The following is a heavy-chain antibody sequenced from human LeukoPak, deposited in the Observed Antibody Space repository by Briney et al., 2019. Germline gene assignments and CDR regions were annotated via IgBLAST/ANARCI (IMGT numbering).Heavy chain of an antibody. Sequence: SETLSLTCTVSGGSIRSSYYYWGWIRQPPGKGLEWIGSIYDSGSTYYNPSLKSRVTISVDTSKNQFSLKLNSVTAADTAVYYCARQFYYDSSIWGQGTMVTVSS. V-gene: IGHV4-39*01. J-gene: IGHJ3*02. CDR1: GGSIRSSYYY. CDR2: IYDSGST. CDR3: ARQFYYDSSI. D-gene: IGHD3-22*01.